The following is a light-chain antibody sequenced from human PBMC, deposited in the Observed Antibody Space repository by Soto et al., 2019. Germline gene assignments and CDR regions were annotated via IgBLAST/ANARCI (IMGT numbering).Light chain of an antibody. CDR1: RSLVYSDGNSY. Sequence: DVVMTQSPLSLPVTLGQPASISCRASRSLVYSDGNSYLSWYHQRPGQSPRRLIYTTSNRASGVPDRFIGSGSGTDFTLEISRVEAEDIGIYYCIQGTHWPPYTCGQGTKLEIK. J-gene: IGKJ2*01. CDR3: IQGTHWPPYT. CDR2: TTS. V-gene: IGKV2-30*01.